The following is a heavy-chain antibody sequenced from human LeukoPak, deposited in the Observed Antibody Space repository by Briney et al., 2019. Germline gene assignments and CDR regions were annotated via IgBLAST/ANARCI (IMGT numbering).Heavy chain of an antibody. V-gene: IGHV4-30-4*08. D-gene: IGHD4-11*01. J-gene: IGHJ4*02. Sequence: SETLSLTCTVSGGSISSGDYYWSWIRQPPGKGQEWIGYIYYSGSTYYNPSLKSRATISVDTSKNQLSLKLSSVTAADTAVYYCASSLYSNYPFDYWGQGTLVTVSS. CDR3: ASSLYSNYPFDY. CDR1: GGSISSGDYY. CDR2: IYYSGST.